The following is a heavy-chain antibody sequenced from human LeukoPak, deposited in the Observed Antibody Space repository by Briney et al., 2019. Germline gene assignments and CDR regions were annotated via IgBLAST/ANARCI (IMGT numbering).Heavy chain of an antibody. CDR2: INHSGST. CDR3: AVTCYYGSGSYPRPVYYYGMDV. Sequence: SETLSLTCAVYGGSFSGYYWSWIRQPPGKGLEWIGEINHSGSTNYNPSLKSRVTISVDTSKNQFSLKLSSVTAADTAVYYCAVTCYYGSGSYPRPVYYYGMDVWGQGTTVTVSS. CDR1: GGSFSGYY. J-gene: IGHJ6*02. V-gene: IGHV4-34*01. D-gene: IGHD3-10*01.